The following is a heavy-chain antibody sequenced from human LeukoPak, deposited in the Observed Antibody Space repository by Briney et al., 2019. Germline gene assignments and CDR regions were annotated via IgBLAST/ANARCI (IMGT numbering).Heavy chain of an antibody. D-gene: IGHD5-12*01. CDR1: GGSISNSNYY. Sequence: PSETLSLTCTVSGGSISNSNYYWGWIRQPPGKGLEWIGSIYRSGSTYYNPSLKSRVTISVDTSKNQFSLILSPVTAADTAVYYCARKGAYSGIDYWGQGILVTVSS. J-gene: IGHJ4*02. CDR3: ARKGAYSGIDY. CDR2: IYRSGST. V-gene: IGHV4-39*01.